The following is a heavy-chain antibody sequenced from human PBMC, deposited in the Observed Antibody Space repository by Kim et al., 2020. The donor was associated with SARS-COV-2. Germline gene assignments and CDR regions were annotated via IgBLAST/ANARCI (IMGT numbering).Heavy chain of an antibody. Sequence: TYYEDSVKGRFTISRDNSKSTLFLEMNSLRAEDTAVYYCAKSVGGAAAFDYWGQGTQVTVSS. D-gene: IGHD6-13*01. V-gene: IGHV3-23*01. CDR3: AKSVGGAAAFDY. CDR2: T. J-gene: IGHJ4*02.